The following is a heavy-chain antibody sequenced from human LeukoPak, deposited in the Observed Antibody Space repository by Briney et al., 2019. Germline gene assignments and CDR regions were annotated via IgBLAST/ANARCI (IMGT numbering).Heavy chain of an antibody. V-gene: IGHV3-48*01. D-gene: IGHD7-27*01. CDR1: GFTFKFYS. CDR3: VRVGTSFDI. Sequence: GGSLRLSCAASGFTFKFYSMNWVRQAPGKGLERVSYVSTNTTTIYYADSVKGRFTISRDNAKNSLYLQMNSLRVEDTAVYYCVRVGTSFDIWGQGTMVTVSS. J-gene: IGHJ3*02. CDR2: VSTNTTTI.